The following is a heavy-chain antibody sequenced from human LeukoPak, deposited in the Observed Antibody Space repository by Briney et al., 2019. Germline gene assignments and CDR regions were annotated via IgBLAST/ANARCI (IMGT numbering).Heavy chain of an antibody. D-gene: IGHD1-1*01. J-gene: IGHJ6*02. Sequence: ASVKVSCKASGYTFTSNYIHWVRQAPGQGLEWMGMIYPRDGSTSYAQKFQGRVTITADESTSTAYMELSSLRSEDTAVYYCARKVERRAGNYYYGMDVWGQGTTVTVSS. V-gene: IGHV1-46*01. CDR3: ARKVERRAGNYYYGMDV. CDR2: IYPRDGST. CDR1: GYTFTSNY.